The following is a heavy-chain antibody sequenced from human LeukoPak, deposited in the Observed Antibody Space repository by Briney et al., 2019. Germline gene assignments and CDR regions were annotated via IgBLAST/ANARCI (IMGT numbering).Heavy chain of an antibody. CDR1: GYTVTELS. J-gene: IGHJ5*02. Sequence: PWASVKVSCKVSGYTVTELSMHWVRQSPGKGLEWMGGFHPEDGETIYAQKFQGRVTMTEDTSTDTAYMELSSLRSEDTAVYYCARGGLPRHNWFDPWGQGTLVTVSS. D-gene: IGHD2-15*01. V-gene: IGHV1-24*01. CDR3: ARGGLPRHNWFDP. CDR2: FHPEDGET.